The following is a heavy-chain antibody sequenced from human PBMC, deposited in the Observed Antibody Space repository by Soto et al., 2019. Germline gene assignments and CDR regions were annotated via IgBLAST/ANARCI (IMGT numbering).Heavy chain of an antibody. CDR2: IYYSGST. CDR3: ARQGERRVYLPRT. CDR1: GGSISSSSYY. Sequence: SETLSLTCTVSGGSISSSSYYWGWIRQPPGKGLEWIGSIYYSGSTYYNPSLKSRVTISVDTSKNQFSLKLTSVTAADTAVYYCARQGERRVYLPRTWGQGTLVTVSS. J-gene: IGHJ5*02. D-gene: IGHD1-1*01. V-gene: IGHV4-39*01.